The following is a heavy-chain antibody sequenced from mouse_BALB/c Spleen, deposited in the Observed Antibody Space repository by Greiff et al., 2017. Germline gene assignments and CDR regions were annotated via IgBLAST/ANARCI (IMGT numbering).Heavy chain of an antibody. CDR3: ARDYGSSYRTWFAY. CDR1: GFTFSSYA. CDR2: ISSGGST. Sequence: EVQVVESGGGLVKPGGSLKLSCAASGFTFSSYAMSWVRQTPEKRLEWVASISSGGSTYYPDSVKGRFTISRDNARNILYLQMSSLRSEDTAMYYCARDYGSSYRTWFAYWGQGTLVTVSA. J-gene: IGHJ3*01. D-gene: IGHD1-1*01. V-gene: IGHV5-6-5*01.